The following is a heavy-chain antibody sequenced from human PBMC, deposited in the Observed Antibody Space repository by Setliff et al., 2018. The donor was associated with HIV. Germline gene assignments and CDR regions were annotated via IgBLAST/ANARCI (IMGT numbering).Heavy chain of an antibody. V-gene: IGHV1-18*01. Sequence: ASVKVSCKTSGYSFRNYGITWARLAPGQGLEWMGWINNYNGNTNSAQKFRDRVSLSADTSSTTTYLELRNLTFDDTALYYCARMKWGGSAAAGWDYWGQGTQVTSPQ. CDR3: ARMKWGGSAAAGWDY. D-gene: IGHD6-13*01. CDR1: GYSFRNYG. CDR2: INNYNGNT. J-gene: IGHJ4*02.